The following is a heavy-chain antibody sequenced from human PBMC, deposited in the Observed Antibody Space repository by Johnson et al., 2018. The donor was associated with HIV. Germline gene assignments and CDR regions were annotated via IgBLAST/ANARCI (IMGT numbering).Heavy chain of an antibody. CDR3: AREVPEVAFDI. V-gene: IGHV3-11*04. CDR1: GFTFSDYY. CDR2: ISSSGSTI. J-gene: IGHJ3*02. Sequence: VQLVESGGGVVQPGRSLRLSCAASGFTFSDYYMSWIRQAPGKGLEWVADISSSGSTIYYADSVKGRFTISRDNAKNSLYLQMNSLRAEDTAVYYCAREVPEVAFDIWGQGTMVTVSS. D-gene: IGHD4/OR15-4a*01.